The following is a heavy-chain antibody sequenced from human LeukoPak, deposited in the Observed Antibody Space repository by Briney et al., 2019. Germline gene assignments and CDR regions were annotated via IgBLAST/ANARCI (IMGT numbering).Heavy chain of an antibody. CDR3: ARDLYGDLSLDAFDI. V-gene: IGHV1-69*05. Sequence: SVKVSCKASGGTFSSYAISWVRQAPGQGLEWMGRIIPIFGTANYAQKFQGRVTITTDESTSTAYMELSSLRSEDTAVYYCARDLYGDLSLDAFDIWGQGTMVTVSS. D-gene: IGHD4-17*01. J-gene: IGHJ3*02. CDR1: GGTFSSYA. CDR2: IIPIFGTA.